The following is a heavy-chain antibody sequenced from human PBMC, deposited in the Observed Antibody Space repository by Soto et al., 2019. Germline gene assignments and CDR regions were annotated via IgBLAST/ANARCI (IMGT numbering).Heavy chain of an antibody. V-gene: IGHV4-34*01. CDR3: ASRIMITFGGVIGSYYMDV. D-gene: IGHD3-16*02. J-gene: IGHJ6*03. CDR2: INHSGST. CDR1: GGSFSGYY. Sequence: SETLSLTCAVYGGSFSGYYWSWIRQPPGKGLEWIGEINHSGSTNYNPSLKSRVTISVDTSKNQFSLKLSSVTAADTAVYYCASRIMITFGGVIGSYYMDVWGKGTTVTVSS.